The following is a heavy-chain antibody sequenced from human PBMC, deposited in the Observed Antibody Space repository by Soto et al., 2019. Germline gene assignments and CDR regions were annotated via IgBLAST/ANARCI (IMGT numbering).Heavy chain of an antibody. CDR2: IIPIFGTA. Sequence: SVKVSCKASGGTFSSYAISWVRQAPGQGLEWMGGIIPIFGTANYAQKFQGRVTITADKSTGTAYMELSSLRSEDTAVYYCARVGATDYYYGMDVWGQGTTVTVSS. CDR3: ARVGATDYYYGMDV. J-gene: IGHJ6*02. V-gene: IGHV1-69*06. D-gene: IGHD1-26*01. CDR1: GGTFSSYA.